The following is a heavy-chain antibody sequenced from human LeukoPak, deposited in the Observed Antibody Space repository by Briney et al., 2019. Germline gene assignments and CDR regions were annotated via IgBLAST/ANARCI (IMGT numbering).Heavy chain of an antibody. J-gene: IGHJ4*02. Sequence: GGSLRLSCAASGFTFTTYTMNWVRQAPGKGLEWISYISSTSSTIEYADSVKGRLTISRDNAKNSLYLQMNSLRDEDTAVYYCARSRGNDYWGQGTLVTVSS. CDR3: ARSRGNDY. CDR2: ISSTSSTI. V-gene: IGHV3-48*02. CDR1: GFTFTTYT.